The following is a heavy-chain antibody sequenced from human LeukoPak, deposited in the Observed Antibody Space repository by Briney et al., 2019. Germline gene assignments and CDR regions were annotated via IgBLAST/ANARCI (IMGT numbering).Heavy chain of an antibody. CDR2: ISSSSSYI. D-gene: IGHD1-26*01. Sequence: GGSLRLSCAASGFTFSSYSMNWVRQAPGKVLEWVSSISSSSSYIYYADSVKGRFTISRDNAKNSLYLQMNSLRAEDTAVYYCARGGSGSYFYYYYYMDVWGKGTTVTVSS. V-gene: IGHV3-21*01. CDR1: GFTFSSYS. J-gene: IGHJ6*03. CDR3: ARGGSGSYFYYYYYMDV.